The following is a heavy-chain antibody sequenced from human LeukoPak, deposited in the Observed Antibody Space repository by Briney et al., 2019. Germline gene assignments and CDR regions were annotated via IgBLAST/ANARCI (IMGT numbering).Heavy chain of an antibody. Sequence: GGSLRLSCAASGFTFSNAWMSWVRQAPGKGLEWVGRIKSKTDGGTTDYAAPVKGRFTISRDDSKNTLYLQMNSLKTEGTAVYYCTTVLTMIVVVHYYGMDVWGQGTTVTVSS. CDR3: TTVLTMIVVVHYYGMDV. D-gene: IGHD3-22*01. V-gene: IGHV3-15*01. J-gene: IGHJ6*02. CDR2: IKSKTDGGTT. CDR1: GFTFSNAW.